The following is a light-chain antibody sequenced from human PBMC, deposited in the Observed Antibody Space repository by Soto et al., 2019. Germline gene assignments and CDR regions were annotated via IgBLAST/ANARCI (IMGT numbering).Light chain of an antibody. CDR1: SSDVGGYNY. J-gene: IGLJ2*01. V-gene: IGLV2-8*01. CDR3: SSYAGSSNFVV. Sequence: QSVLTQPPSASGSPGQSVTISCTGTSSDVGGYNYVSWYQQHPGKAPKVMIYEVNKRSSGVPDRFSGSKSGNTASLTVSGLQTEDEADYFCSSYAGSSNFVVFGGGTKLTVL. CDR2: EVN.